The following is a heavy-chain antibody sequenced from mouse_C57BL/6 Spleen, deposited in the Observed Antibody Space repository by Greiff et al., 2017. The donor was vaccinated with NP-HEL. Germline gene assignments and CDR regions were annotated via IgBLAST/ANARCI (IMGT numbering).Heavy chain of an antibody. V-gene: IGHV3-6*01. CDR3: ARESGDGSSHYWYFDV. D-gene: IGHD1-1*01. CDR2: ISYDGSN. Sequence: EVKLVESGPGLVKPSQSLSLTCSVTGYSITSGYYWNWIRQFPGNKLEWMGYISYDGSNNYNPSLKNRISITRDTSKNQFFLKLNSVTTEDTATYYCARESGDGSSHYWYFDVWGTGTTVTVSS. CDR1: GYSITSGYY. J-gene: IGHJ1*03.